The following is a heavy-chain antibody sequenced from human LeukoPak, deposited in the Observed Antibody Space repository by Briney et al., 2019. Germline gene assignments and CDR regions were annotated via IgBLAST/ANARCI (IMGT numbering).Heavy chain of an antibody. J-gene: IGHJ4*02. CDR3: ASGIMITFGGVIGRFDY. CDR1: GGSISSSSYY. CDR2: IYYSGST. V-gene: IGHV4-39*07. D-gene: IGHD3-16*02. Sequence: NPSETLSLTCTVSGGSISSSSYYWGWIRQPPGKGLEWIGSIYYSGSTYYNPSLKSRVTISVDTSKNQFSLKLSSVTAADTAVYYCASGIMITFGGVIGRFDYWGQGTLVTVSS.